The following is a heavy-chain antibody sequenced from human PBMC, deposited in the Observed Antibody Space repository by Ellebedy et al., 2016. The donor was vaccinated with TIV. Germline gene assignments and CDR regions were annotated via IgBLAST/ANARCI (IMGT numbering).Heavy chain of an antibody. Sequence: MPGGSLRLSCNVSGDSISSIIHSWDWIRQSPGKGPEWIGSIYYRGNTYYNPSLKPRVSISLDTSSNQFSLKLSSVTAADTAVYYCARDRGGTYHFDYWGQGTLVTVSS. CDR1: GDSISSIIHS. J-gene: IGHJ4*02. CDR3: ARDRGGTYHFDY. V-gene: IGHV4-39*07. CDR2: IYYRGNT. D-gene: IGHD1-26*01.